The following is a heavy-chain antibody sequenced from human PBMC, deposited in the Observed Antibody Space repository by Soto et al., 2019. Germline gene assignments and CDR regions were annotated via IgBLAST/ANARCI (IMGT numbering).Heavy chain of an antibody. V-gene: IGHV3-9*01. J-gene: IGHJ4*02. CDR2: ISWNSGSI. Sequence: GGSLRLSCAASGFTFDDYAMHWVRQAPGKGLEWVSGISWNSGSIGYADSVKGRFTISRDNAKNSLYLQMNSLRAEDTALYYCAKDSCAAMVGLLAYWGQRSLVTVSS. D-gene: IGHD5-18*01. CDR1: GFTFDDYA. CDR3: AKDSCAAMVGLLAY.